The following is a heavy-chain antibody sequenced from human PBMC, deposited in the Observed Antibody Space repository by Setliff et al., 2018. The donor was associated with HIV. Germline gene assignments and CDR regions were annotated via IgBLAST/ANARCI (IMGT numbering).Heavy chain of an antibody. D-gene: IGHD3-22*01. J-gene: IGHJ4*02. CDR3: IWSGSSGLYYFDH. V-gene: IGHV3-23*02. Sequence: LRLSCAASGFTFNTYGMNWVRQAPGKGLEWVSLMSGINDNKYYGDSVKGRFTISRDDSKNTVYLHMNSLKTEDTAVYYCIWSGSSGLYYFDHWGQGTLVTVSS. CDR2: MSGINDNK. CDR1: GFTFNTYG.